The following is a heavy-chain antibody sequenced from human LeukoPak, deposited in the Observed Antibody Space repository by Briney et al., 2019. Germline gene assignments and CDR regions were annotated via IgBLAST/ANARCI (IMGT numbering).Heavy chain of an antibody. CDR2: ISAYNGNT. CDR1: GYTFTSYG. J-gene: IGHJ4*02. V-gene: IGHV1-18*01. CDR3: ARVARLVYADDY. D-gene: IGHD2-8*01. Sequence: ASVKVSCKASGYTFTSYGISWARQAPGQGLEWMGWISAYNGNTNYAQKLQGRVTMTTDTSTSTAYMELRSLRSDDTAVYYCARVARLVYADDYWGQGTLVTVSS.